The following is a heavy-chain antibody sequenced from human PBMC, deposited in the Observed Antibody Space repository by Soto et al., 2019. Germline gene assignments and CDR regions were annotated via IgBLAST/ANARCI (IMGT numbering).Heavy chain of an antibody. CDR3: AKDLGPPVRSHYPYLYFDV. CDR1: GFTFSSYA. D-gene: IGHD3-10*01. V-gene: IGHV3-23*01. J-gene: IGHJ2*01. Sequence: EVQLLESGGGLVQPGGSLSLSCAASGFTFSSYAMSWVRQTPGKGLEWVAGISGSGGATYYADSVKGRLTISRDNSNNTLYHQMNSLRAEDTAVYYCAKDLGPPVRSHYPYLYFDVWGRGTLVTVSS. CDR2: ISGSGGAT.